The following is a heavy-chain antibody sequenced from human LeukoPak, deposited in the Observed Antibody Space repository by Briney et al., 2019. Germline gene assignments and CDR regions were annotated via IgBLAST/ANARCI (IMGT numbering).Heavy chain of an antibody. D-gene: IGHD1-26*01. CDR2: IYYSGST. CDR1: GGSISGSSYY. CDR3: ARLGKRTWEKQNWYFDL. J-gene: IGHJ2*01. Sequence: SETLSLTYTVSGGSISGSSYYWGWIRQPPGKGLEWIGSIYYSGSTNYNPSLKSRVTISVDTSKNQFSLKLSSVTAADTAVYYCARLGKRTWEKQNWYFDLWGRGTLVTVSS. V-gene: IGHV4-39*07.